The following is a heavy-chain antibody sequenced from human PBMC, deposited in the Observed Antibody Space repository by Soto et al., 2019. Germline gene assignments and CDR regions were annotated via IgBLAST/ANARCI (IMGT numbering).Heavy chain of an antibody. V-gene: IGHV1-58*01. CDR2: IVVGSGNT. Sequence: GASVKVSCKASGFTFTSSAVQWVRQARGQRLEWIGWIVVGSGNTNYAQKFQGRVTMTRDTSTSTVYMELSSLRSEDTAVYYCARDVLGGYYGMDVWGQGTTVTVSS. D-gene: IGHD3-16*01. J-gene: IGHJ6*02. CDR3: ARDVLGGYYGMDV. CDR1: GFTFTSSA.